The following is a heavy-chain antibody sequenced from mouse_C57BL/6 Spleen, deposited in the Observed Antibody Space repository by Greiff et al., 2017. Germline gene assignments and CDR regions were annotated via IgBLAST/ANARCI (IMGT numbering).Heavy chain of an antibody. CDR1: GYTFTSYW. J-gene: IGHJ4*01. V-gene: IGHV1-80*01. Sequence: QVQLQQSGAELVKPGASVKISCKASGYTFTSYWINWVKQRPGQGLEWIGKIYPGDGNTKYNEKFKGKATLTVDTSSSTAYMQLSSLTSEDSAVYFCARASCYALDYWGQGTSVTVSS. CDR2: IYPGDGNT. D-gene: IGHD4-1*02. CDR3: ARASCYALDY.